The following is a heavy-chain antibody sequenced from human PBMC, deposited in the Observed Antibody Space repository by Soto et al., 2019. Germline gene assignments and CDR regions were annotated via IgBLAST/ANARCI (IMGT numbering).Heavy chain of an antibody. CDR3: ILVTAIPGYYYYGMDV. D-gene: IGHD2-21*02. Sequence: ASVKVSCKSSGYPFTHYGITWIRQAPGQGLEWMGWISPFNGNTNYGQTLQGRVTLTTETSTSTVYMELRSLRSDDTAVYYCILVTAIPGYYYYGMDVWGQGTTVTVSS. V-gene: IGHV1-18*01. J-gene: IGHJ6*02. CDR1: GYPFTHYG. CDR2: ISPFNGNT.